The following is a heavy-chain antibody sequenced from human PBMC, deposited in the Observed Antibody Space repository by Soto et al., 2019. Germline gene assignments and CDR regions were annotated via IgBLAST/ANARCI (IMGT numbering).Heavy chain of an antibody. Sequence: QVQLVQSGAEVRKPGSSVTVSCKASGGTFSTYGITWVRQAPRQGLEWMGNIIPLIGTANYAQRFRGRVTFTADESTTTACMEPTSLRSEDTAVYYCARVVMTTVPASFYYGLDVWGQGTTVTVSS. CDR2: IIPLIGTA. D-gene: IGHD4-4*01. CDR3: ARVVMTTVPASFYYGLDV. J-gene: IGHJ6*02. V-gene: IGHV1-69*18. CDR1: GGTFSTYG.